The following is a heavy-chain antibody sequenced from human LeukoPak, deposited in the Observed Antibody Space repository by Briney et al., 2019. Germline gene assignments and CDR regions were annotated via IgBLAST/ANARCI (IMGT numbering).Heavy chain of an antibody. V-gene: IGHV3-23*01. CDR1: GFTFSSYA. J-gene: IGHJ4*02. Sequence: TGGSLRLSCAASGFTFSSYATSWVRQAPGKGLEWVSAISGSGGSTYYPDSVKGRFTISRDNSKNTLYLQMNSLRAEDTAVYYCAKVMTRTMVRGVPPSDYWGQGTLVTVSS. D-gene: IGHD3-10*01. CDR3: AKVMTRTMVRGVPPSDY. CDR2: ISGSGGST.